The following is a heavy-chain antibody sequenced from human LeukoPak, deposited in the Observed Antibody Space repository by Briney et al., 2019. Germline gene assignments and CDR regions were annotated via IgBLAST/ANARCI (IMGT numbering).Heavy chain of an antibody. CDR1: GGTFSSYA. D-gene: IGHD2-2*01. J-gene: IGHJ6*03. CDR2: IIPIFGTA. V-gene: IGHV1-69*05. Sequence: SVKVSCKASGGTFSSYAISWVRQAPGQGLEWMGRIIPIFGTANYAQKFQGRVTITTDESTSTAYMELSSLRSEDTAVYYCARDSLVVAPAATHYYYYYMDVWGKGTTVTVSS. CDR3: ARDSLVVAPAATHYYYYYMDV.